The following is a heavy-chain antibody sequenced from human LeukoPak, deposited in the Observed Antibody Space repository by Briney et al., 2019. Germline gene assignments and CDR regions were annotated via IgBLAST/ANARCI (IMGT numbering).Heavy chain of an antibody. CDR3: ASAPDSGSHDY. CDR1: GYTFTSYY. Sequence: ASVKVSCKASGYTFTSYYVHWVRQAPGQGLEWMGIINPSGGSTSYAQKFQGRVTMTRDMSTSTIYMELSSLRSEDTAVYYCASAPDSGSHDYWGQGTLVTVSS. CDR2: INPSGGST. V-gene: IGHV1-46*01. J-gene: IGHJ4*02. D-gene: IGHD1-26*01.